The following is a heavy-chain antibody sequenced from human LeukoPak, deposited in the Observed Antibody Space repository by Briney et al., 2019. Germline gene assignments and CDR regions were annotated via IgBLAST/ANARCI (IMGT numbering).Heavy chain of an antibody. V-gene: IGHV1-24*01. CDR1: GYTLTELS. Sequence: GASVKVSCKVSGYTLTELSMHWVRQAPGKGLEWMGGFDPEDGETIYAQKFQGRVTMTEDTSTDTAYMELSSLRSEDTAVYYCAIPGGSSRDFDYRGQGTLVTVSS. J-gene: IGHJ4*02. CDR3: AIPGGSSRDFDY. D-gene: IGHD6-13*01. CDR2: FDPEDGET.